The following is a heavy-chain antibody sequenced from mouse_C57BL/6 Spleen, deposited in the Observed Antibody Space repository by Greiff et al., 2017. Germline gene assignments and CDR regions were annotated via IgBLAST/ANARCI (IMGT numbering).Heavy chain of an antibody. CDR2: IDPEDGET. Sequence: VQLQQSGAELVKPGASVKLSCTASGFNIKDYYMHWVKQRTEQGLEWIGRIDPEDGETKSAPKFQGKATITADTSSNKAYLQLSSLTSEDTAGYYCARWDYDSCAYWGQGTLVTVSA. J-gene: IGHJ3*01. V-gene: IGHV14-2*01. CDR1: GFNIKDYY. D-gene: IGHD2-4*01. CDR3: ARWDYDSCAY.